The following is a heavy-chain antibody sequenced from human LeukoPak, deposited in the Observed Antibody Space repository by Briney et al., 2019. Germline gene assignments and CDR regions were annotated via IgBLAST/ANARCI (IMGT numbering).Heavy chain of an antibody. Sequence: GGSLRLSCAASGFTVSSNYMSWVRQAPGKGLEWVSVIYSGGSTYYADSVKGRFTISRDNAKNSLFLQMNSLRAEDTAVYYCARRRDFDYWGQGTLVAVSS. J-gene: IGHJ4*02. CDR3: ARRRDFDY. CDR1: GFTVSSNY. V-gene: IGHV3-66*01. CDR2: IYSGGST. D-gene: IGHD6-6*01.